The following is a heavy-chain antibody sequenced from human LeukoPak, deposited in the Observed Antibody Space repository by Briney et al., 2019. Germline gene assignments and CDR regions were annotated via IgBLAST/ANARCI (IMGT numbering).Heavy chain of an antibody. CDR1: GGSLSGYY. CDR3: ARRLGVWGSRAKRFDP. CDR2: INHVGGT. D-gene: IGHD3-16*01. V-gene: IGHV4-34*01. Sequence: SETLSLTCGVYGGSLSGYYWSWIRQPPGKGLEWIGEINHVGGTNYNPSLKSRVTISVDTSKNQFSLKLSSVTAADTAVYYCARRLGVWGSRAKRFDPWGQGTLVTVSS. J-gene: IGHJ5*02.